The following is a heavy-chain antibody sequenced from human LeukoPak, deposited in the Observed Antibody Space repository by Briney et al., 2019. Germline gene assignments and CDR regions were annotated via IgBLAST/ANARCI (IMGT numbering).Heavy chain of an antibody. CDR1: GGSISNYY. Sequence: SETLSLTCTVSGGSISNYYWSWIRQPPGKGLEWIGYIYYSGSTNYNPSLKSRVTISVDTSKNQFSLKLSSVTAADTAVYYCARVGYSSSGNYYNDRGAFDYWGQGTLVTVSS. J-gene: IGHJ4*02. V-gene: IGHV4-59*01. D-gene: IGHD3-10*01. CDR3: ARVGYSSSGNYYNDRGAFDY. CDR2: IYYSGST.